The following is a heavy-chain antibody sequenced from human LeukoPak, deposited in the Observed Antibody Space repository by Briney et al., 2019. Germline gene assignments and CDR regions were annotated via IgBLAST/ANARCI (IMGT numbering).Heavy chain of an antibody. J-gene: IGHJ6*02. CDR1: GFTFSSYS. CDR2: ISGSGGST. V-gene: IGHV3-23*01. Sequence: GGSLRLSCAASGFTFSSYSMNWVRQAPGKGLEWVSTISGSGGSTYSADSVKGRFTISRDNSKNTLYLQMNSLRVEDTAVYYCAKSHTGQVAHRPGMDVWGQGTTVTVSS. D-gene: IGHD1-14*01. CDR3: AKSHTGQVAHRPGMDV.